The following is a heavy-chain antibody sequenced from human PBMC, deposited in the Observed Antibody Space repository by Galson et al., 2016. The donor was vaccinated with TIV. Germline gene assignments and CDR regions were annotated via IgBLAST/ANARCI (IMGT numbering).Heavy chain of an antibody. CDR3: AREVGYFTSSSCYPLYMYV. V-gene: IGHV1-8*02. CDR1: GYTFSTYE. Sequence: SVKVSCKASGYTFSTYEINWVRQATGQGLEWMGRMNPDSANTDYAEKVQGRVTMTRNTSASTAYMELSSLRSEDTAVYYCAREVGYFTSSSCYPLYMYVWGKGTTVTVSS. D-gene: IGHD2-2*01. J-gene: IGHJ6*04. CDR2: MNPDSANT.